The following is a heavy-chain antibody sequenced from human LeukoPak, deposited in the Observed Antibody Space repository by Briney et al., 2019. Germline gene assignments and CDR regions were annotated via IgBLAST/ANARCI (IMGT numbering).Heavy chain of an antibody. Sequence: ASVKVSCKASGYTFTSYAMNWVRQAPGQGLEWMGWINTNTGNPTYAQGFTGRFVFSLDTSVSTAYLQISSLKAEDTAVYYCARGKWELPYYYYGMDVWGQGTTVTVSS. CDR3: ARGKWELPYYYYGMDV. CDR2: INTNTGNP. V-gene: IGHV7-4-1*02. J-gene: IGHJ6*02. D-gene: IGHD1-26*01. CDR1: GYTFTSYA.